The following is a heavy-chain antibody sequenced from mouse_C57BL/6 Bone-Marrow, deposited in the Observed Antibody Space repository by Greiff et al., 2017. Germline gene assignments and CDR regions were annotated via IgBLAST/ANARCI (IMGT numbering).Heavy chain of an antibody. CDR3: GRGEGGAPPYAMDY. Sequence: VKLQESGPELVKPGASVKISCKASGYAFSSSWMNWVKQRPGKGLEWIGRIYPGDGDTNYNGKFKGKATLTADKSSSTAYMQISSLTSEDSAVYFCGRGEGGAPPYAMDYWGQGTSVTVSS. CDR1: GYAFSSSW. D-gene: IGHD1-1*02. J-gene: IGHJ4*01. V-gene: IGHV1-82*01. CDR2: IYPGDGDT.